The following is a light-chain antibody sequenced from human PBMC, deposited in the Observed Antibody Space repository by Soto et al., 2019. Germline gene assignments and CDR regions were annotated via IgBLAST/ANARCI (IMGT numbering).Light chain of an antibody. CDR1: SRDVGAYNY. J-gene: IGLJ3*02. CDR3: CSYAGSYSWV. Sequence: QSALTQPRSVSGSPGQSVTISCTGTSRDVGAYNYVSWYQHHPGKAPKVMIYDVSERPSGVPDRFSGSKSDNKASLTSSGLPAENEDTYACCSYAGSYSWVFGGGTKLTVL. CDR2: DVS. V-gene: IGLV2-11*01.